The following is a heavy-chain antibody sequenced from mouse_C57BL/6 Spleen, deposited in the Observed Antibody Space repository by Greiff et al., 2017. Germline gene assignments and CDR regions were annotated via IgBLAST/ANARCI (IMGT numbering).Heavy chain of an antibody. CDR2: ISGGGGNT. CDR3: ARHEGLLSFDY. J-gene: IGHJ2*01. Sequence: EVQVVESGGGLVKPGGSLKLSCAASGFTFSSYTMSWVRQTPEKRLEWVATISGGGGNTYYPDSVKGRFTISRDNAKNTLYLQMSSLRSEDTALYYCARHEGLLSFDYWGQGTTLTVSS. D-gene: IGHD2-3*01. V-gene: IGHV5-9*01. CDR1: GFTFSSYT.